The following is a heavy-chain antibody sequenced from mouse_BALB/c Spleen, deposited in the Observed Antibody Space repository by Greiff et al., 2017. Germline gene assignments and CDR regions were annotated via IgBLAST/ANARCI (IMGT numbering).Heavy chain of an antibody. CDR2: IYPGDGDT. CDR3: ASYLGLDY. D-gene: IGHD2-1*01. Sequence: QVHVKQSGAELVRPGSSVKISCKASGYAFSSYWMNWVKQRPGQGLEWIGQIYPGDGDTNYNGKFKGKATLTADKSSSTAYMQLSSLTSEDSAVYFCASYLGLDYWGQGTTLTVSS. V-gene: IGHV1-80*01. CDR1: GYAFSSYW. J-gene: IGHJ2*01.